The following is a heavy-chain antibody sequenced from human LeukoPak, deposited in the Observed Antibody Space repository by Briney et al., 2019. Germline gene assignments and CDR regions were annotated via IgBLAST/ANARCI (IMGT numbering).Heavy chain of an antibody. V-gene: IGHV4-34*01. D-gene: IGHD3-10*01. CDR2: INHSGST. Sequence: SETLSLTCAVYGGSFSGYYWSWIRQPPGKGLEWIGEINHSGSTNYNPSLKSRVTISVDTSKNQFSLKLSSVTAADTAVYYCARGAPGDYYGSGSYHDYWGQGTLVTVSS. J-gene: IGHJ4*02. CDR1: GGSFSGYY. CDR3: ARGAPGDYYGSGSYHDY.